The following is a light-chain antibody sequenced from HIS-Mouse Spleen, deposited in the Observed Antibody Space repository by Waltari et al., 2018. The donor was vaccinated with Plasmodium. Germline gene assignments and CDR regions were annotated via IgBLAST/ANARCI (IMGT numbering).Light chain of an antibody. V-gene: IGLV3-19*01. Sequence: SSELTQDPAVSVALGQTVRITCQGDSLRSYYASWYQQKPGQAHVLVIYGKNNRPSGIPDRFSGSSSGNTASLTITGAQAEDEADYYCNSRDSSGTHGVFGGGTKLTVL. CDR1: SLRSYY. CDR2: GKN. J-gene: IGLJ2*01. CDR3: NSRDSSGTHGV.